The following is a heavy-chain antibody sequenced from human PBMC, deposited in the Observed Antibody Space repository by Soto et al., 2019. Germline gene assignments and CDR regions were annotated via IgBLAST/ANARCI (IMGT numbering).Heavy chain of an antibody. J-gene: IGHJ4*02. Sequence: ESGGGVVQPGRSLRLSCEASGFSLSTYGMHWVRQAPGKGLEWVAVISYDGSNKYHADSVKGRFTISRDNSRNTLYLQMNSLRLDDTAVYYCAKDAPRYSGFDFSQWVQGTLVTVSS. D-gene: IGHD5-12*01. CDR1: GFSLSTYG. CDR3: AKDAPRYSGFDFSQ. CDR2: ISYDGSNK. V-gene: IGHV3-30*18.